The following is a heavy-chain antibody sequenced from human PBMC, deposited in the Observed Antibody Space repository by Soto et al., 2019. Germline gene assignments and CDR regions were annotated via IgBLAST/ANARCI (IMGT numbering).Heavy chain of an antibody. J-gene: IGHJ4*02. CDR1: GFTVSSNY. Sequence: GGSLRLSCAASGFTVSSNYMSWVRQAPGKGLEWVGRIKSNADGGTTDFAALVKGRFTISRDDSRNTLYLQVSSLRAEDTAVFYCATKRAYREGPREILDYWGLGTLVTVSS. CDR3: ATKRAYREGPREILDY. D-gene: IGHD5-18*01. V-gene: IGHV3-15*01. CDR2: IKSNADGGTT.